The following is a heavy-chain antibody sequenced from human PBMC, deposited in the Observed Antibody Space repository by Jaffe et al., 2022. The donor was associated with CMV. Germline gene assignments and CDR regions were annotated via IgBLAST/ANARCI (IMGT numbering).Heavy chain of an antibody. J-gene: IGHJ4*02. CDR1: GGTFSSYA. D-gene: IGHD5-18*01. Sequence: QVQLVQSGAEVKKPGSSVKVSCKASGGTFSSYAISWVRQAPGQGLEWMGRIIPILGIANYAQKFQGRVTITADKSTSTAYMELSSLRSEDTAVYYCASGYSYGRGGLSVDYWGQGTLVTVSS. CDR3: ASGYSYGRGGLSVDY. CDR2: IIPILGIA. V-gene: IGHV1-69*09.